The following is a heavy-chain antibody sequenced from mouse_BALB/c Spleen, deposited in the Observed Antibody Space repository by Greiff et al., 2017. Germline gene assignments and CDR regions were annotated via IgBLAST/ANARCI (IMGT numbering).Heavy chain of an antibody. D-gene: IGHD1-1*01. CDR2: INPYNGAT. J-gene: IGHJ3*01. CDR3: ARERAITTVVATPAWFAY. CDR1: GYSFTGYY. V-gene: IGHV1-31*01. Sequence: EVQLQQSGPELVKPGASVKISCKASGYSFTGYYMHWVKQSHVKSLEWIGRINPYNGATSYNQNFKDKASLTVDKTSSTAYMELHSLTSEDSAVYYCARERAITTVVATPAWFAYWGQGTLVTVSA.